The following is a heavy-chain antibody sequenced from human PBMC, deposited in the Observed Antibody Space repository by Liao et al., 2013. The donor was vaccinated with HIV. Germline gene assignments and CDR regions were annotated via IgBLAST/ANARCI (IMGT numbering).Heavy chain of an antibody. CDR2: INHVGSP. J-gene: IGHJ3*01. CDR3: ARGPSVVGRYTPLYALDL. CDR1: GGSFSGNF. Sequence: QVQLQESGPGLVKPSETLSLTCVVNGGSFSGNFWSWVRLPPGKGLEWVGEINHVGSPNYHPSLMSRVILSVDTSKNEISLKLRSVTAADTGVYFCARGPSVVGRYTPLYALDLWGQGTMVTVSP. D-gene: IGHD1-26*01. V-gene: IGHV4-34*10.